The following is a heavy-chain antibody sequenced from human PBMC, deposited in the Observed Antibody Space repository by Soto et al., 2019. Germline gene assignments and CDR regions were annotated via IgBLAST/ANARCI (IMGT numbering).Heavy chain of an antibody. CDR3: ATTARVRSGYLDY. CDR1: GGSISRGDYY. D-gene: IGHD3-22*01. V-gene: IGHV4-30-4*01. J-gene: IGHJ4*02. CDR2: IHYSGST. Sequence: QVQLQESGPGLVKPSQTLSLTCTVSGGSISRGDYYWSWIRQPPGKGLEWIGNIHYSGSTFYNPSLASRVNIFVDSSKNEFSRKLSSVTAADTAVYYCATTARVRSGYLDYWGQGTLVTVSS.